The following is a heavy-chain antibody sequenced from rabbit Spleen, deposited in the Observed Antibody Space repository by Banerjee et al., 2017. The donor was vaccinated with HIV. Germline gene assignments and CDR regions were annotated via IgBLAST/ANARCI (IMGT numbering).Heavy chain of an antibody. J-gene: IGHJ6*01. V-gene: IGHV1S45*01. CDR1: GFSFSSGYD. CDR2: IYGGSPGST. D-gene: IGHD1-1*01. Sequence: QEHLVESGGGLVQPGGSLKLSCKASGFSFSSGYDMCWVRQAPGKGLEWIACIYGGSPGSTAYANWAKGRFTISKTSSTTVTLQMTSLTAADTATYFCARDTSSSFSSYGMDLWGPGTLVTVS. CDR3: ARDTSSSFSSYGMDL.